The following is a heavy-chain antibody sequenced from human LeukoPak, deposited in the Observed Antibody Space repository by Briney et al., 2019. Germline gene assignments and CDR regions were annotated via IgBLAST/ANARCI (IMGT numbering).Heavy chain of an antibody. Sequence: GGSLRLSCAASGFTFSSYSMNWVRQAPGKGLEWVSSISSSSSYIYYADSVKGRFTISRDNAKNSLYLQMNSLRAEDTAVYYCARDNYPVVPAAIGTYYYYGMDVWGQGTTVTVSS. D-gene: IGHD2-2*01. J-gene: IGHJ6*02. CDR2: ISSSSSYI. V-gene: IGHV3-21*01. CDR1: GFTFSSYS. CDR3: ARDNYPVVPAAIGTYYYYGMDV.